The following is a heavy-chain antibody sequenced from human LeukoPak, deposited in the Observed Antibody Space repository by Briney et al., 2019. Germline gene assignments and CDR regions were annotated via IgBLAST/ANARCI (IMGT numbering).Heavy chain of an antibody. CDR2: IYAGGST. V-gene: IGHV3-53*04. J-gene: IGHJ5*02. D-gene: IGHD2-2*01. Sequence: PGGSLRLSCAASGFTVSSNYMSWVRQAPGKGLEWVSLIYAGGSTYYADAVKGRFTISRHNSKNTLHLQMNSLRVEDTAVYYCAKLGGNCSSTSCYGGWFDPWGQGTLVTVSS. CDR1: GFTVSSNY. CDR3: AKLGGNCSSTSCYGGWFDP.